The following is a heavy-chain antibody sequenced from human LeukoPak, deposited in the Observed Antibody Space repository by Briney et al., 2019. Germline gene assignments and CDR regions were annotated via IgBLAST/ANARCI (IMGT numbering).Heavy chain of an antibody. CDR2: ISNYNGRT. D-gene: IGHD6-19*01. V-gene: IGHV1-18*01. CDR3: ARWSGGSDWLYHNGMDV. Sequence: ASVKVSCKGSGYIFTNYGFGWVRQAPGQGLEWLGWISNYNGRTNYAQKFLGRVTMTTDTFTTTDHMELRSLRSDDTAVYYCARWSGGSDWLYHNGMDVWGQGTTVIVSS. J-gene: IGHJ6*02. CDR1: GYIFTNYG.